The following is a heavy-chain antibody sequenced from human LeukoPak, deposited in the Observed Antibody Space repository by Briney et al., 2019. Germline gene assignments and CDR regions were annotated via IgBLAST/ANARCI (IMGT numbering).Heavy chain of an antibody. CDR2: ISSSSSYI. D-gene: IGHD2-2*03. CDR3: ARDGSLGSPGYYFDY. J-gene: IGHJ4*02. V-gene: IGHV3-21*01. Sequence: PGGSLRLSCAASGFAFSSYSMNWVRPAPGEGLGWGSSISSSSSYIYYADSVKGQFTISRDNAKNSLYLQMNSLRAEDTAVYYCARDGSLGSPGYYFDYWGQGTLVTVSS. CDR1: GFAFSSYS.